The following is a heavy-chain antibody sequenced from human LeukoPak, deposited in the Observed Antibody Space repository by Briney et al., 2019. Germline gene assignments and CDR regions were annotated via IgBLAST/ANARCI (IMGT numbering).Heavy chain of an antibody. J-gene: IGHJ4*02. V-gene: IGHV3-30*04. CDR2: ISYDGRNK. Sequence: GGSLRLSCAASGFTFSNYAMHWVRQAPGKGLEWMSVISYDGRNKYFADSVKGRFIISRANYKNTLYLQMNSLRAEDTALYYCAKGGARAAVTGYFDYWGQGTLVTVSS. CDR1: GFTFSNYA. CDR3: AKGGARAAVTGYFDY. D-gene: IGHD6-13*01.